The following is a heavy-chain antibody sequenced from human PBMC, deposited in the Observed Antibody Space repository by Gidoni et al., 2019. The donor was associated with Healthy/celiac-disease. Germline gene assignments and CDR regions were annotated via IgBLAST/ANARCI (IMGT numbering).Heavy chain of an antibody. J-gene: IGHJ4*02. V-gene: IGHV4-31*03. CDR2: IYYSGST. CDR1: GGSTSSGGYN. D-gene: IGHD6-6*01. Sequence: QVHLQESGPGLVKPSQTLSLPCTVSGGSTSSGGYNWSWIRQHPGKGLAWIGYIYYSGSTYYNPSLKSRVTISVDTSKNQFSLKLSSVTASDTAVYYCARKGRSDHYFDYWGQGTLVTVSS. CDR3: ARKGRSDHYFDY.